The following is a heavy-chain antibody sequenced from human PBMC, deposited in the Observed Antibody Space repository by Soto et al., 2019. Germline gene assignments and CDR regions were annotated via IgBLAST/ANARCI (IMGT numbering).Heavy chain of an antibody. CDR2: INHSGST. V-gene: IGHV4-34*01. CDR3: ARVLGYCSGGRCYHYYYYMDV. J-gene: IGHJ6*03. Sequence: PSETLSLTCAVYGGSFSGYYWSWIRQPPGKGLEWIGEINHSGSTNYNPSLKSRVTISVDTSKNQFSLKLNSVTAADTAMYYCARVLGYCSGGRCYHYYYYMDVWGKGTTVTVSS. CDR1: GGSFSGYY. D-gene: IGHD2-15*01.